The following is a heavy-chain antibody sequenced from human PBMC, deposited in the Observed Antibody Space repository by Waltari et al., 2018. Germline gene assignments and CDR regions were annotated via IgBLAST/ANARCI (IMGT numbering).Heavy chain of an antibody. CDR1: AFTFSDYH. J-gene: IGHJ6*04. D-gene: IGHD6-6*01. CDR3: ARAHITVRVLDV. V-gene: IGHV3-11*01. CDR2: ISSSGGAT. Sequence: QVQLVESGGGLVKPGGSLNLSCVGSAFTFSDYHRNGIRQAPGKGLEWVSGISSSGGATYYVDSVKGRFIISRDSSKNSLYLQMNSLRVEDTAVYFCARAHITVRVLDVWGKGTTVTVSS.